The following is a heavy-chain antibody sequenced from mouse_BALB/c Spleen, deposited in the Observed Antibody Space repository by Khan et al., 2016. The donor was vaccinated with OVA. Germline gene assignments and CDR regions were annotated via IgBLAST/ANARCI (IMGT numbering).Heavy chain of an antibody. CDR2: IYPGSGNT. J-gene: IGHJ3*01. CDR1: GYTFTDYY. D-gene: IGHD1-2*01. V-gene: IGHV1-77*01. CDR3: ARRNYFGYTFAY. Sequence: QVQLQQSGAELARPGASVKLSCKASGYTFTDYYINWVKQRTGQGLEWIGEIYPGSGNTYYNEKFKDKATLTADKSSTTAYMQLRSWTSEDSAVYFCARRNYFGYTFAYWGQGTLVTVSA.